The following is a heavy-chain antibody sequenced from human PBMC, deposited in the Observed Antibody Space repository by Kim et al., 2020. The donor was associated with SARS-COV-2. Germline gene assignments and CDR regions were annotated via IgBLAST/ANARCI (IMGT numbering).Heavy chain of an antibody. V-gene: IGHV3-23*01. D-gene: IGHD3-22*01. CDR3: AKVDSHYYDSSGTNAFDI. CDR1: GFTFSSYA. J-gene: IGHJ3*02. Sequence: GGSLRLSCAASGFTFSSYAMSWVRQAPGKGLEWVSAISGSGGSTYYADSVKGRFTISRDNSKNTLYLQMNSLRAEDTAVYYCAKVDSHYYDSSGTNAFDIWGQGTMVTVSS. CDR2: ISGSGGST.